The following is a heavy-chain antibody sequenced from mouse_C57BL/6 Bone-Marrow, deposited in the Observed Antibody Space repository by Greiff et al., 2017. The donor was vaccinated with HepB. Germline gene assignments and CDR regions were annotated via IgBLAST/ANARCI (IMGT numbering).Heavy chain of an antibody. J-gene: IGHJ1*03. CDR3: AREGTVGFTGYCDV. CDR1: GFTFSDYY. V-gene: IGHV5-16*01. D-gene: IGHD1-1*01. Sequence: EVKLVESEGGLVQPGSSMKLSCTASGFTFSDYYMAWVRQVPEKGLEWVANINYDGSSTYYLDSLKSRFIISRDNAKNILYLQMSSLKSEDTATYYCAREGTVGFTGYCDVWGTGTTVTVSS. CDR2: INYDGSST.